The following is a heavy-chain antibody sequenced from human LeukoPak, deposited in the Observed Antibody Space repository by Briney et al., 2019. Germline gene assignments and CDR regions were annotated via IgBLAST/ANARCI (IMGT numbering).Heavy chain of an antibody. Sequence: PGGSLRLSCAASGFTFSSYAMSWVRQAPGKGLEWVSAISGSGGSTYYAGSVKGRFTISRDNSKNTLYLQMNSLRAEDTAVYYCAKSMIVAGAYYFDYWGQGTLVTVSS. J-gene: IGHJ4*02. CDR2: ISGSGGST. V-gene: IGHV3-23*01. CDR3: AKSMIVAGAYYFDY. D-gene: IGHD1-26*01. CDR1: GFTFSSYA.